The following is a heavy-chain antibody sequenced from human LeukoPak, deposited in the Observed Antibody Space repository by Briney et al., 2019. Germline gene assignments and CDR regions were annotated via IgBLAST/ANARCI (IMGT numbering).Heavy chain of an antibody. CDR1: GGTFSSYA. D-gene: IGHD4-17*01. Sequence: ASVKVSCKASGGTFSSYAISWVRQAPGQGLEWMGRIIPILGIANYAQKFQGRVTITAGKSTSTAYMELSSLRSEDTAVYYCARDTALDYWGQGTLVTVSS. CDR2: IIPILGIA. J-gene: IGHJ4*02. V-gene: IGHV1-69*04. CDR3: ARDTALDY.